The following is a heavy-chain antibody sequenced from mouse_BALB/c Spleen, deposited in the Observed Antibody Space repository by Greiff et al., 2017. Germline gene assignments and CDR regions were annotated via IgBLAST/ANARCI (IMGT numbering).Heavy chain of an antibody. Sequence: QVQLQQSGPGLVAPSQSLSITCTVSGFSLTSHGVHWVRQPPGKGLEWLGVIWAGGSTNYNSALMSRLSISKDNSKSQVFLKMNSLQTDDTAMYYCAREGPYGNYDWFAYWGQGTLVTVSA. CDR3: AREGPYGNYDWFAY. CDR2: IWAGGST. CDR1: GFSLTSHG. J-gene: IGHJ3*01. V-gene: IGHV2-9*02. D-gene: IGHD2-1*01.